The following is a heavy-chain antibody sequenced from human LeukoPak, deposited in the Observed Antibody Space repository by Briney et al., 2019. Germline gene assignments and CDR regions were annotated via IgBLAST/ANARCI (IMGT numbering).Heavy chain of an antibody. J-gene: IGHJ4*02. V-gene: IGHV1-69*13. CDR2: IIPIFGTS. D-gene: IGHD6-19*01. CDR1: GGTFSSYA. CDR3: ARESYSSGWEAFLFDY. Sequence: GASVKVSCKASGGTFSSYAISWVRQAPGQGLEWMGGIIPIFGTSNYAQKFQGRVTITADESTSTAYMELSSLRSEDTAVYYCARESYSSGWEAFLFDYWGQGTLVTVSS.